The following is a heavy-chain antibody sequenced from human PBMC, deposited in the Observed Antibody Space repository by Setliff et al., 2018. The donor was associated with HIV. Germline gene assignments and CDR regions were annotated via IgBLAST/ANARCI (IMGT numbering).Heavy chain of an antibody. Sequence: GGSLRLSCAASGFTFSSYWMSWVRQAPGKGLEWVANIKQDGSEKYYVDSVKGRFTISRDNAKNSLYLQMDSLRVEDTTVYYCARGGFNHAFDIWGQGTMVTVSS. D-gene: IGHD2-15*01. CDR2: IKQDGSEK. V-gene: IGHV3-7*01. CDR1: GFTFSSYW. J-gene: IGHJ3*02. CDR3: ARGGFNHAFDI.